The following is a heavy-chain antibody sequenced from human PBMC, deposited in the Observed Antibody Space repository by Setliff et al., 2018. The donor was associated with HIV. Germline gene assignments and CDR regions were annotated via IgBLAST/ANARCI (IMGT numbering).Heavy chain of an antibody. Sequence: SETLSLTCAIFGGSISRSTYYWGWIRQPPGKGLEWIGTVHYTGNTYHNPSLKSRVTISVEVSKNQISLKLTAVTAADSAAYYCAREADGIDFWGQGTLVTVSS. J-gene: IGHJ4*02. V-gene: IGHV4-39*02. CDR2: VHYTGNT. CDR1: GGSISRSTYY. D-gene: IGHD2-15*01. CDR3: AREADGIDF.